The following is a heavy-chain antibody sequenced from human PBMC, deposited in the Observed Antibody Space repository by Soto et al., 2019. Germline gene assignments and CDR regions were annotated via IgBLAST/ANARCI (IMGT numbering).Heavy chain of an antibody. Sequence: QVQLQESGPGLVKPSETLSLTCTVSGGSISSYYWSWIRQPPGKGLEWIGYIYYRGSTNYNPSLKSRLTTSVDTSKNQFSLKLSSVTAADTAMYYCARFNWYFDLWGRGTLVTVSS. CDR3: ARFNWYFDL. V-gene: IGHV4-59*01. J-gene: IGHJ2*01. CDR1: GGSISSYY. CDR2: IYYRGST.